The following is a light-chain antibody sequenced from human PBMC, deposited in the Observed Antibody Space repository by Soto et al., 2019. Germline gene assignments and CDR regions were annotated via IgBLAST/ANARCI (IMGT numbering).Light chain of an antibody. Sequence: QSALTQPPSVSGSPGQSVTISCTGTSSDVGSYNRVSWYQQPPGTAPKLMIYEVNNRPSGVPDRFSGSKSGNTASLTISELQAEDEADYYCSSYTSSSTYVFGTGTKVTVL. V-gene: IGLV2-18*02. CDR1: SSDVGSYNR. CDR2: EVN. CDR3: SSYTSSSTYV. J-gene: IGLJ1*01.